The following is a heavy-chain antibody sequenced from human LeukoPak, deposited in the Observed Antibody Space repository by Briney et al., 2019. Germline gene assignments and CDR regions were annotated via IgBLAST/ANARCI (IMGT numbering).Heavy chain of an antibody. Sequence: ASVKVSCKASGCIFTGNYMHWVRQASGQGLEWMGWINPNSGGTNYAQKFQGRVTMTRDTSISTAYMELSRLRSDDTAVYYCARDDRSYSSSYDYWGQGTLVTVSS. CDR1: GCIFTGNY. V-gene: IGHV1-2*02. J-gene: IGHJ4*02. CDR2: INPNSGGT. D-gene: IGHD6-6*01. CDR3: ARDDRSYSSSYDY.